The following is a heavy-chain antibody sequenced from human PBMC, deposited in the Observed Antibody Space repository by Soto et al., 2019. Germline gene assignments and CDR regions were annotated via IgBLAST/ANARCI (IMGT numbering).Heavy chain of an antibody. J-gene: IGHJ5*02. CDR1: GFTFSNYA. Sequence: QVQLVESGGGVVQPGRSLRLSCAASGFTFSNYAMHWVRQAPGKGLERVAVISYDGSNKYYADSVKGRFTISRDNSKNTLYLQMNSLRAEDTAVYYCARDRVVVAATISNWFDPWGQGTLVTVSS. CDR3: ARDRVVVAATISNWFDP. CDR2: ISYDGSNK. V-gene: IGHV3-30*04. D-gene: IGHD2-15*01.